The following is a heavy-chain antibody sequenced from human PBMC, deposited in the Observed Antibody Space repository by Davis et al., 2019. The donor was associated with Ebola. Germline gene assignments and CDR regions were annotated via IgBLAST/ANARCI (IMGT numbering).Heavy chain of an antibody. V-gene: IGHV3-23*01. CDR2: ISGSGGST. D-gene: IGHD2-2*01. CDR1: GFTFSSYA. J-gene: IGHJ3*02. Sequence: GESLKISCAASGFTFSSYAMSWVRQAPGKGLEWVSAISGSGGSTYYADSVKGRFTISRDNSKNTLYLQMNSLRAEDTAVYYCAKDRAIVVVPAAHGDAFDIWGQGTMVTVSS. CDR3: AKDRAIVVVPAAHGDAFDI.